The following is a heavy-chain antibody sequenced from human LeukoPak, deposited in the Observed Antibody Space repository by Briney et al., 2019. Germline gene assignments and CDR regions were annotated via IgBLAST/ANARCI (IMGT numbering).Heavy chain of an antibody. D-gene: IGHD5/OR15-5a*01. V-gene: IGHV4-39*01. CDR1: GGSISRSSSY. CDR2: IYYSGNT. Sequence: SETLSLTCTLSGGSISRSSSYWGWIRQPPGKGLEWIASIYYSGNTYYNPSLKRRVKISVDTSKNQVSLKLSSVTAADTAVYYCARRRTVSTTGRLERCGQGILVTVPS. J-gene: IGHJ5*02. CDR3: ARRRTVSTTGRLER.